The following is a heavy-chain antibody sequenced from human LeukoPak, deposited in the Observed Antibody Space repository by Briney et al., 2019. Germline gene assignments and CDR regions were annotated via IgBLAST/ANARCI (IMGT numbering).Heavy chain of an antibody. CDR1: GFTFSSYA. CDR2: ISGSGGST. CDR3: ARGVHGDYFFDY. Sequence: GGSLRLSCAASGFTFSSYAMSWVRQAPGKGLEWVSAISGSGGSTYYADSVKGRFTISRHNSKNTLYLQMNSLRAEDTAVYYCARGVHGDYFFDYWGQGTLVTVSS. J-gene: IGHJ4*02. D-gene: IGHD4-17*01. V-gene: IGHV3-23*01.